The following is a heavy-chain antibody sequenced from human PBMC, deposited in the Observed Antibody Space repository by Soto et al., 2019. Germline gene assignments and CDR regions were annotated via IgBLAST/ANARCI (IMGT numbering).Heavy chain of an antibody. V-gene: IGHV1-58*01. J-gene: IGHJ6*02. CDR2: IVVGSGNT. CDR1: GFTFTSSA. CDR3: AASAITMVRGAYRVYYYYGMDV. Sequence: ASVKVSCKASGFTFTSSAVQWVRQARGQRLEWIGWIVVGSGNTNYAQEFQERVTITRDMSTSTAYMELSSLRSEDTAVYYCAASAITMVRGAYRVYYYYGMDVWGQGTTVTVSS. D-gene: IGHD3-10*01.